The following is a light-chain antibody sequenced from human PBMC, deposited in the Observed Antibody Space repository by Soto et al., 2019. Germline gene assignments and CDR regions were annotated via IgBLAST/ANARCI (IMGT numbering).Light chain of an antibody. J-gene: IGKJ1*01. CDR2: GAS. CDR3: QQYGSSPRT. CDR1: QSVTSNY. Sequence: EIVLTQSPAILPLSPGERATLSCRASQSVTSNYLAWYQQKPGQAPSRLIYGASSRATGISDRFSGSGSGTDFTLTISRLEPEDFAVYYCQQYGSSPRTFGQGTKVDIK. V-gene: IGKV3-20*01.